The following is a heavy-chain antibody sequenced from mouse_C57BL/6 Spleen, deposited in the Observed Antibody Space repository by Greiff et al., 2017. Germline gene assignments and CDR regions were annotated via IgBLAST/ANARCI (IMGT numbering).Heavy chain of an antibody. CDR3: TAIYYYGSSSAWLAY. J-gene: IGHJ3*01. V-gene: IGHV1-15*01. D-gene: IGHD1-1*01. CDR1: GYTFPDYE. Sequence: QVQLQQSGAELVRPGASVTLSCKASGYTFPDYEMHWVKQTPVHGLEWIGAIDPETGGTAYNQKFKGKAILTADKSSSTAYMELRSLTSEDSAVYYCTAIYYYGSSSAWLAYWGQGTLVTVSA. CDR2: IDPETGGT.